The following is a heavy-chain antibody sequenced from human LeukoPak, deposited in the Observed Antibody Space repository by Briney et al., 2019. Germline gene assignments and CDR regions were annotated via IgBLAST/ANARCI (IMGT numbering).Heavy chain of an antibody. CDR2: VNHSGRA. J-gene: IGHJ3*02. D-gene: IGHD7-27*01. Sequence: SETLSLTCAVYGGSFDGYYWSWIRQPPGKGLEWIGEVNHSGRANCNPSLKSRATITADTSKNQFSLKVPSVTAADTATYYCARHLTGERAFDIWGQGTLVTVSS. CDR1: GGSFDGYY. V-gene: IGHV4-34*01. CDR3: ARHLTGERAFDI.